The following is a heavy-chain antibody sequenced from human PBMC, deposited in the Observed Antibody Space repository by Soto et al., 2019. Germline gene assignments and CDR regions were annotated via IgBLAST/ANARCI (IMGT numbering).Heavy chain of an antibody. CDR2: INHSGST. Sequence: QVQLKHWGAGLLKPSETLSLTCAVYGGSFSDYYWSWIRQPPGKGLEWIGEINHSGSTNQNPSLESRVSISVDEPKSQFSLKLSSVTAADTAVYYCARGKWLDNDWGQGTLVTVSS. J-gene: IGHJ4*02. CDR3: ARGKWLDND. D-gene: IGHD6-19*01. V-gene: IGHV4-34*01. CDR1: GGSFSDYY.